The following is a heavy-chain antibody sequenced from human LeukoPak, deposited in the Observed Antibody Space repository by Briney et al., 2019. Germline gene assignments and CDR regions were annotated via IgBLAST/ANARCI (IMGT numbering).Heavy chain of an antibody. V-gene: IGHV1-18*01. CDR3: ARDKEYYDFWSGYYTGVLHWFDP. Sequence: GASVKVSCKASGYTFTSYGISWVRQAPGQGLEWMGWISAYNGNTNYAQKLQGRVTMTTDTSTSTAHMELRSLRSDDTAVYYCARDKEYYDFWSGYYTGVLHWFDPWGQGTLVTVSS. J-gene: IGHJ5*02. CDR2: ISAYNGNT. D-gene: IGHD3-3*01. CDR1: GYTFTSYG.